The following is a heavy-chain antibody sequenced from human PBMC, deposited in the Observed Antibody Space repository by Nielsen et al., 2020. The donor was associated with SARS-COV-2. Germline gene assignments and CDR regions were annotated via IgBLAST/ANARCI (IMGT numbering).Heavy chain of an antibody. CDR3: ARKRGGALAGSFDY. J-gene: IGHJ4*02. D-gene: IGHD2-21*01. Sequence: SETLSLTCAVYGGSFSGYYWSWIRKPPGKGLEWIGEINHRGSTNYNPSLKSRVTISVDTSKNQFSLKLSSVTAADTAVYYCARKRGGALAGSFDYWGQGTLVTVSS. V-gene: IGHV4-34*01. CDR2: INHRGST. CDR1: GGSFSGYY.